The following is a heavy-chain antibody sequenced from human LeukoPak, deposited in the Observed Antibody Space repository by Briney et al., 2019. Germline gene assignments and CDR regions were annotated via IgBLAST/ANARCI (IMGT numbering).Heavy chain of an antibody. J-gene: IGHJ3*02. D-gene: IGHD3-16*01. CDR1: GYSFTGYF. Sequence: ASVKVSCKASGYSFTGYFMHWVRQAPGQGLEWMGWINPNNGGTNFAQRFQYRITLTRDTSISTAYMQLRALTSDDTAMYYCARDQMGDMPAFDIGGQGTMVAVPS. CDR3: ARDQMGDMPAFDI. CDR2: INPNNGGT. V-gene: IGHV1-2*02.